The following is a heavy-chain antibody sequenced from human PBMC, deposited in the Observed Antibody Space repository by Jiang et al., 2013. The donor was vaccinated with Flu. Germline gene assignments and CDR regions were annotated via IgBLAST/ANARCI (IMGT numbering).Heavy chain of an antibody. CDR2: IIPILGIA. D-gene: IGHD6-19*01. V-gene: IGHV1-69*04. Sequence: RQAPGQGLEWMGRIIPILGIANYAQKFQGRVTITADKSTSTAYMELSSLRSEDTAVYYCARVAAVAGTFDYWGQGTLVTVSS. J-gene: IGHJ4*02. CDR3: ARVAAVAGTFDY.